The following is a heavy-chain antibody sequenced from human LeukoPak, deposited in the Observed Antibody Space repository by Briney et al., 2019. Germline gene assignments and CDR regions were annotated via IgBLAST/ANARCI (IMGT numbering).Heavy chain of an antibody. V-gene: IGHV4-39*01. D-gene: IGHD6-13*01. Sequence: SETLSLTCTVSGGSISSSSYYWGWIRQPPGKGLEWIGSIYYSGSTYYNPSLKSRVTISVDTSKNQFSLKLSSVTAADTAVYYCATLSLIAAAGTWGRGTLVTVSS. J-gene: IGHJ4*02. CDR2: IYYSGST. CDR3: ATLSLIAAAGT. CDR1: GGSISSSSYY.